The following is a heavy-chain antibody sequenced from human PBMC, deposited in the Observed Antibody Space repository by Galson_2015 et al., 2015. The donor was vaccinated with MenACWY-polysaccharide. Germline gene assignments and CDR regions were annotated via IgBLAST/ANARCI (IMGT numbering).Heavy chain of an antibody. CDR2: SRNKANSYTL. CDR3: TRGPGLEQRVYSYYYGMDV. J-gene: IGHJ6*02. D-gene: IGHD6-13*01. CDR1: GFIFSDYY. V-gene: IGHV3-72*01. Sequence: SLRLSCAVSGFIFSDYYMDWVRQAPGKGPEWVGRSRNKANSYTLEYAASVKGRFTILRDDSKNSLYLQMNNLQTEDTAVYYCTRGPGLEQRVYSYYYGMDVWGHGTTVIVSS.